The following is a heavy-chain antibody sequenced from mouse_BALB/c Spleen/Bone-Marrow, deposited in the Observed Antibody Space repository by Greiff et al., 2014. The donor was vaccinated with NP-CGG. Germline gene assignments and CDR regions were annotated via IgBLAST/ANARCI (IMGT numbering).Heavy chain of an antibody. D-gene: IGHD3-1*01. CDR3: ARLGIRSFDY. CDR2: ILPGSGST. Sequence: VQGVESGADLMKPGASVKISCKATGYRFNSYWIEWVKQRPGHGLEWIGEILPGSGSTNFNEKFKGKATFTAHTSSNTAYMQSSSPAADDADDYYCARLGIRSFDYWGQGTTLTVSS. J-gene: IGHJ2*01. CDR1: GYRFNSYW. V-gene: IGHV1-9*01.